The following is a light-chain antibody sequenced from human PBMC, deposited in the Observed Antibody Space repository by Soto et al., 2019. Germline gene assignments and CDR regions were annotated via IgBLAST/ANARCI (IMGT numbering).Light chain of an antibody. CDR3: QQYSGYST. CDR1: QSINSW. J-gene: IGKJ1*01. CDR2: DAS. V-gene: IGKV1-5*01. Sequence: DIQMTQSPCTLSASVGDKVTITCRASQSINSWLAWYQQRPGKAPNLLIYDASTLEMGVPSRFSGSGSGTDFTLTISSLQPDDFATYYGQQYSGYSTFGQGTRVEIK.